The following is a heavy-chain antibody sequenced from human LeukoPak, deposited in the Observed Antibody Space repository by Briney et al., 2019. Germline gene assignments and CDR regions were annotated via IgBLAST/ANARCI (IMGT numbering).Heavy chain of an antibody. D-gene: IGHD6-19*01. V-gene: IGHV4-59*01. Sequence: PSETLSLTCTVSGGSISSYYWSWIRQPPGKGLEWIGYIHHSGSTKYNPSLKSRVTISVDTSKNQFSLKLSSVTAADTAVYYCATGSQWLVMFEYWGQGTLDTVSS. J-gene: IGHJ4*02. CDR2: IHHSGST. CDR1: GGSISSYY. CDR3: ATGSQWLVMFEY.